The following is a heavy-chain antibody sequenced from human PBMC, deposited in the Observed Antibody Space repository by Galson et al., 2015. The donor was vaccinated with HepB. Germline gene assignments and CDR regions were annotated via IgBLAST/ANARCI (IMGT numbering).Heavy chain of an antibody. D-gene: IGHD3-3*01. Sequence: SLRLSCAASGFTFSGSAMHWVRQASGKGLEWVGRIRSKANSYATAYAASVKGRFTISRDDSKNTAYLQMNSLKTEDTAVYYCTTTRNYDFWSGYSYDAFDIWGQGTMVTVSS. CDR2: IRSKANSYAT. CDR1: GFTFSGSA. CDR3: TTTRNYDFWSGYSYDAFDI. V-gene: IGHV3-73*01. J-gene: IGHJ3*02.